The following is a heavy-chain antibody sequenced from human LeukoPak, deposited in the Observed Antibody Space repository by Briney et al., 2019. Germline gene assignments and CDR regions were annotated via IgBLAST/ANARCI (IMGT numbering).Heavy chain of an antibody. D-gene: IGHD1-7*01. CDR1: GGSISSGGYY. Sequence: SETLSLTCTVSGGSISSGGYYWSWIRQPPGKGLEWIGYIYHSGSTYYNPSLKSRVTISVDRSKNQFSLKLSSVTAADTAVYYCARADNWNYDYWGQGTLVTVSS. CDR2: IYHSGST. CDR3: ARADNWNYDY. V-gene: IGHV4-30-2*01. J-gene: IGHJ4*02.